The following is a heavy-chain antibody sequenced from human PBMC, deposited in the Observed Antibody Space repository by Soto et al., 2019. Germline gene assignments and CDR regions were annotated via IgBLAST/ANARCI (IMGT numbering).Heavy chain of an antibody. Sequence: PSETLSLTCTVSGGSVSSGSYYWSWIRQPPGKGLEWIGYIYYSGSTNYNPSLKSRVTISVDTSKNQFSLKLSSVTAADTAVYYCASMKYYDILTGFPTANWFDPSGQGTLVTVS. CDR2: IYYSGST. CDR1: GGSVSSGSYY. CDR3: ASMKYYDILTGFPTANWFDP. D-gene: IGHD3-9*01. J-gene: IGHJ5*02. V-gene: IGHV4-61*01.